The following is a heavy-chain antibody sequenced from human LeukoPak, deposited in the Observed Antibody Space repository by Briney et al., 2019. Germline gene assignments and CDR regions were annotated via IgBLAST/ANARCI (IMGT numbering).Heavy chain of an antibody. Sequence: GGSQRLSCAASGFTFSSYAMHWVRQAPGKGLESVSAISSIGGSTYYANSVKGRFTISRDNSKNTLYLQMGGLRAEDMAVYYCARETTPNYDYGMDVWGQGTTVTASS. V-gene: IGHV3-64*01. CDR1: GFTFSSYA. D-gene: IGHD4-11*01. CDR3: ARETTPNYDYGMDV. J-gene: IGHJ6*02. CDR2: ISSIGGST.